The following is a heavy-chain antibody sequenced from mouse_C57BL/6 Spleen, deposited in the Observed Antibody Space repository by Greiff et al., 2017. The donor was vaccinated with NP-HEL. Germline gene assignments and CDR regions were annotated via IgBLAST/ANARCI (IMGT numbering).Heavy chain of an antibody. CDR3: TRDLITTVVATAHWYFDV. Sequence: EVNVVESGEGLVKPGGSLKLSCAASGFTFSSYAMSWVRQTPEKRLEWVAYISSGGDYIYYADTVKGRFTISRDNARNTLYLQMSSLKSEDTAMYYCTRDLITTVVATAHWYFDVWGTGTTVTVSS. J-gene: IGHJ1*03. CDR1: GFTFSSYA. V-gene: IGHV5-9-1*02. CDR2: ISSGGDYI. D-gene: IGHD1-1*01.